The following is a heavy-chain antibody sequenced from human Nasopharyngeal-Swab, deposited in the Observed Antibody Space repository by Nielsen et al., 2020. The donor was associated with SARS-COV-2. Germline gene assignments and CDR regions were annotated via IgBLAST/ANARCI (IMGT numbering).Heavy chain of an antibody. V-gene: IGHV1-69*13. Sequence: SVKVSCKASGGTFSSYAISWVRQAPGQGLEWMGGIIPIFGTANYAQKFQGRVTITADESTSTAYMELSSLRSEDTAVYYCARDRGFAVLLRNWFDPWGQGTLVTVSS. CDR2: IIPIFGTA. D-gene: IGHD3-10*01. J-gene: IGHJ5*02. CDR1: GGTFSSYA. CDR3: ARDRGFAVLLRNWFDP.